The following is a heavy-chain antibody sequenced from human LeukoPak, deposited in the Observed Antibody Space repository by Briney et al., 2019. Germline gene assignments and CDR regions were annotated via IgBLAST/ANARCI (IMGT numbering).Heavy chain of an antibody. CDR1: GFTFSSYG. D-gene: IGHD1-20*01. V-gene: IGHV3-33*01. CDR2: IWYDGSNK. CDR3: ARTGFNWNALFDY. J-gene: IGHJ4*02. Sequence: GGSLRLSCAASGFTFSSYGMHWVRQAPGKGLEWVAVIWYDGSNKYYADSVKGRSTISRDNSKNTLYLQMNSLRAEDTAVYYCARTGFNWNALFDYWGQGTLVTVSS.